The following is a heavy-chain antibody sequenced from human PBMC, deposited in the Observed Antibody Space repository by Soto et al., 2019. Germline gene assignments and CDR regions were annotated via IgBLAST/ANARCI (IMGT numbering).Heavy chain of an antibody. J-gene: IGHJ5*02. CDR2: ISGFNDDT. D-gene: IGHD3-10*01. Sequence: ASGKVSCKASGYTFTSYRISWVLLAPGQGLEWMGWISGFNDDTNHAQKLQGRVTMTKDTSTSTAYMELRSLKSDDTAVYYCARSGSYYPSRNWFGTWGQGTLVTVS. CDR1: GYTFTSYR. CDR3: ARSGSYYPSRNWFGT. V-gene: IGHV1-18*01.